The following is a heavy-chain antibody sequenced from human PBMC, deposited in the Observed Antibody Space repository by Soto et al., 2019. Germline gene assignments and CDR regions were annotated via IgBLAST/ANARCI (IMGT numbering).Heavy chain of an antibody. CDR1: GFTFSSYT. D-gene: IGHD3-22*01. J-gene: IGHJ6*02. CDR2: ISYDENNK. CDR3: ARDQHTMIVPLHYYYYGMDV. Sequence: QVQLVESGGGVVQPGRSLRLSCAASGFTFSSYTFHWVRQAPGKGLEWVAVISYDENNKYYADSVKGRFTISRDNSKNTLYLQMNSLKAEDTAVYYCARDQHTMIVPLHYYYYGMDVWGQGTTVTVSS. V-gene: IGHV3-30-3*01.